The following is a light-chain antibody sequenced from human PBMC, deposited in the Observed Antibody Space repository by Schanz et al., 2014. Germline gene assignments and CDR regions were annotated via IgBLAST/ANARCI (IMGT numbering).Light chain of an antibody. CDR2: AAS. Sequence: MTQSPATLSVSPGERATLSCRASQSVTSNLAWYQQKPGKAPKLLIYAASTLQSGVPSRFSGSGSGTDFNLTISCLQSEDFATYYCQQYNSYSSYTFGQGTKLEIK. V-gene: IGKV1-8*01. CDR3: QQYNSYSSYT. CDR1: QSVTSN. J-gene: IGKJ2*01.